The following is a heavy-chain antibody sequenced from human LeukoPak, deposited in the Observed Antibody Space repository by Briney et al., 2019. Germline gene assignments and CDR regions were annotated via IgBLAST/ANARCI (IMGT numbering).Heavy chain of an antibody. CDR3: SVMHRYYDGSGYWVQ. V-gene: IGHV3-23*01. Sequence: GGSLRLSCAASGFTFSSYAMSWVRQAPGKGLEWASGISTNGGSTSYADSVKGRLTISRDNPRNMLYMEMNSLRAEDTAVYYCSVMHRYYDGSGYWVQWGQGTLVTVSS. CDR2: ISTNGGST. J-gene: IGHJ4*02. D-gene: IGHD3-22*01. CDR1: GFTFSSYA.